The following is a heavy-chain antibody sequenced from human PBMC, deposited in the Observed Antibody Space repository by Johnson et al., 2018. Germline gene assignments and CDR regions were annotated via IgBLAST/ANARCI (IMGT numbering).Heavy chain of an antibody. CDR1: GFTFSKAW. CDR2: IKSKTDGGTT. CDR3: TTEPAYYYGMDV. D-gene: IGHD1-14*01. Sequence: VQLVQSGGGLVKPGGSLRLSCAASGFTFSKAWMSWVRQAPGKGLEWVGRIKSKTDGGTTDYAAPVKGRFTISRGDSKNTLYLQMNSLKSEDTAVYYCTTEPAYYYGMDVWGQGTTVTVSS. J-gene: IGHJ6*02. V-gene: IGHV3-15*01.